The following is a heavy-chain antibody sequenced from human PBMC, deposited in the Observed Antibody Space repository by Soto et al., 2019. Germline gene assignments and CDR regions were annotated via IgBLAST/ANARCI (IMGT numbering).Heavy chain of an antibody. CDR2: IRSKAYGGTT. V-gene: IGHV3-49*03. D-gene: IGHD3-22*01. J-gene: IGHJ6*02. Sequence: PGGSLRLSCTASGFTFGDYAMSWFRQAPGKGLEWVGFIRSKAYGGTTEYAASVKGRFTISRDDSKSIAYLQMNSLKTEDTAVYYCTRDDSSGYYSRAYYYYYYGMDVWGQGTTVTVSS. CDR1: GFTFGDYA. CDR3: TRDDSSGYYSRAYYYYYYGMDV.